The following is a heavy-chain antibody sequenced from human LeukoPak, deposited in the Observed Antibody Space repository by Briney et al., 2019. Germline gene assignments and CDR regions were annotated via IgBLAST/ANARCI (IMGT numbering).Heavy chain of an antibody. Sequence: SVTVSFKASGGTFSIYAISWVRQAPGQGLEWMGRIIPILGIANYAQKFQGRVTITADKSTSTAYVELSSLRSEDTAVYYCAREVGAYYDFWSGYYTNWFDPWGQGTLVTVSS. J-gene: IGHJ5*02. CDR1: GGTFSIYA. D-gene: IGHD3-3*01. CDR2: IIPILGIA. V-gene: IGHV1-69*04. CDR3: AREVGAYYDFWSGYYTNWFDP.